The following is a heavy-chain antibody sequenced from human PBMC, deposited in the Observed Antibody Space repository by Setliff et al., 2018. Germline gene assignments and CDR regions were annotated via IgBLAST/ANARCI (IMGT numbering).Heavy chain of an antibody. CDR3: AKDKDVRVDYFDY. J-gene: IGHJ4*02. V-gene: IGHV3-23*01. CDR1: GFTFNNYF. CDR2: ISNSGGEI. Sequence: AGGSLRLSCAASGFTFNNYFMIWVRQAPGKGLEWVSSISNSGGEIHYADSVKGRFTISRDNSKNMLYLQMSSLRPEDTAIYYCAKDKDVRVDYFDYWGPGTLVTVSS. D-gene: IGHD3-10*01.